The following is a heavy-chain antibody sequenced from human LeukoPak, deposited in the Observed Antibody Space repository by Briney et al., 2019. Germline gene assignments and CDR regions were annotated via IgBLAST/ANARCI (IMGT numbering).Heavy chain of an antibody. CDR1: GGSISSGGYY. CDR3: ARGYDPHAFDI. V-gene: IGHV4-30-2*01. CDR2: IYHSGST. J-gene: IGHJ3*02. D-gene: IGHD3-3*01. Sequence: SETLSLTCTVSGGSISSGGYYWSWIRQPPGKGLEWIGYIYHSGSTYYNPSLKSRVTISVDRSKNQFSLKLSSVTAADTAVYYCARGYDPHAFDIWGQGTMVTVSS.